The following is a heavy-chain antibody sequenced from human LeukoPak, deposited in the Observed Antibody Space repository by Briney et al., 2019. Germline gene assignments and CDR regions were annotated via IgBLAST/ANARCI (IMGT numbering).Heavy chain of an antibody. CDR1: GGSISSSSYF. CDR2: ISYTGST. CDR3: ARTYYYDSSFRFDP. Sequence: SETLSLTCTVSGGSISSSSYFWAWIRQPPGKGLEWIGSISYTGSTYYNPSLKSRVTISVDTSKNQFSLKLSFVTAADTAVYYCARTYYYDSSFRFDPWGQGTLVTVSS. V-gene: IGHV4-39*01. J-gene: IGHJ5*02. D-gene: IGHD3-22*01.